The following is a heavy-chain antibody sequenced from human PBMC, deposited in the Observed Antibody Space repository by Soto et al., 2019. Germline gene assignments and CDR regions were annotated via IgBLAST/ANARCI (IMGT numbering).Heavy chain of an antibody. Sequence: GGSLRLSCAASGFTFSSYAMHWVRQAPGKGLEWVALISYDGSDKDYADSVKGRFTISRDNSKNTLYLQMNSLRAEDTAVYYCAKVLGGMIVVPNFDYWGQGTLVTVSS. CDR3: AKVLGGMIVVPNFDY. CDR1: GFTFSSYA. CDR2: ISYDGSDK. D-gene: IGHD3-22*01. J-gene: IGHJ4*02. V-gene: IGHV3-30-3*01.